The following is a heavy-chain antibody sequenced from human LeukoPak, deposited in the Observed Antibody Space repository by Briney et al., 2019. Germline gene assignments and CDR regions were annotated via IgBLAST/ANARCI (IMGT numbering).Heavy chain of an antibody. J-gene: IGHJ4*02. CDR3: AKVSSGWTQPDY. V-gene: IGHV3-23*01. CDR1: GFTFSSYA. Sequence: GGSLRLSCAASGFTFSSYAMSWVRQAPGKWLEWVSAISGSGGSTYYADSVKGRFTISRDNSKNTLYLQMNSLRAEDAAVYYCAKVSSGWTQPDYWGQGTLATVSS. D-gene: IGHD6-19*01. CDR2: ISGSGGST.